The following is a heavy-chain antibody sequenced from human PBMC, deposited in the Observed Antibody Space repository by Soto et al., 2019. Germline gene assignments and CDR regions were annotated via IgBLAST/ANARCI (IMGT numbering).Heavy chain of an antibody. CDR2: INPNSGGT. CDR1: GYTFTGYY. D-gene: IGHD2-15*01. V-gene: IGHV1-2*04. CDR3: ARVYCSGGSCYSSLYNWFDP. J-gene: IGHJ5*02. Sequence: ASVKVSCKASGYTFTGYYMHWVRQAPGQGLEWMGWINPNSGGTNYAQKFQGWVTMTRDTSISTAYMELSRLRSDDTAVYYCARVYCSGGSCYSSLYNWFDPWGQGTLVTVSS.